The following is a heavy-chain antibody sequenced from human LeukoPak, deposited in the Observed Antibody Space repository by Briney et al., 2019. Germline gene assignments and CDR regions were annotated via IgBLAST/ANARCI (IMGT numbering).Heavy chain of an antibody. CDR3: ARGRGKTIVATRPNDY. D-gene: IGHD5-12*01. CDR2: MNTNSGNT. CDR1: GYTFTSYD. Sequence: VASVKVSCKASGYTFTSYDINWVRQATGQGLEWMGWMNTNSGNTGYAQKFQGRVTMTRNTSISTAYMELSSLRSEDTAVYYCARGRGKTIVATRPNDYWGQGTLVTVSS. V-gene: IGHV1-8*01. J-gene: IGHJ4*02.